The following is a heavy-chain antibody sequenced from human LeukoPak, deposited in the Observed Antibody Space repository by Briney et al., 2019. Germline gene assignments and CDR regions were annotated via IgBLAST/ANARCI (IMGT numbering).Heavy chain of an antibody. Sequence: NSSETLSLTCTVSGGSISSSSYYWGWIRQPPGKGLEWIGSIYYSGSTYYNPSLKSRVTISQDTSKNQFSLNINFVTAADTAVYYCARDVPGGRNDCWGQGTLVTVSS. CDR3: ARDVPGGRNDC. V-gene: IGHV4-39*07. D-gene: IGHD3-16*01. J-gene: IGHJ4*02. CDR1: GGSISSSSYY. CDR2: IYYSGST.